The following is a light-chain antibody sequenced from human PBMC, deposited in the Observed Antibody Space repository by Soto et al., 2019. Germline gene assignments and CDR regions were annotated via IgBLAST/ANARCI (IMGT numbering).Light chain of an antibody. Sequence: QSVLTQPPSASATPGQRVTISCSGSSSNIGSKTVNWYQQLPGTAPKLLIYSNNQRPSGVPDRLSGSKSGTSASLAISGLQSDDEADDYCAAWDDSLNDYVFGTGTKLTVL. CDR3: AAWDDSLNDYV. J-gene: IGLJ1*01. V-gene: IGLV1-44*01. CDR2: SNN. CDR1: SSNIGSKT.